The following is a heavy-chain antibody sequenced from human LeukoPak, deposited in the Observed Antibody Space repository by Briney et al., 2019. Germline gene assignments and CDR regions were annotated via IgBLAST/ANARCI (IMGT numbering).Heavy chain of an antibody. Sequence: ASVKVSCKASGGTFSSYAISWVRQAPGQGLEWMGGIIPIFGTANYAQKFQGRVTITADESTSTAYMELSSLRSEDTAVYYCARVKRGSKADAFDIWGQGTMVTVSS. CDR2: IIPIFGTA. D-gene: IGHD1-14*01. J-gene: IGHJ3*02. CDR1: GGTFSSYA. CDR3: ARVKRGSKADAFDI. V-gene: IGHV1-69*13.